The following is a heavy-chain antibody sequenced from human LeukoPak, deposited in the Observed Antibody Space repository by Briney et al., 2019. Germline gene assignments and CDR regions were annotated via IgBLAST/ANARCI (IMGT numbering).Heavy chain of an antibody. CDR1: GFTVSSNY. V-gene: IGHV3-53*01. CDR3: ASIISMTVVADDAFDV. J-gene: IGHJ3*01. Sequence: PGGSLRLSCAASGFTVSSNYMSWVRQAPGKGLEWVSVIYSGGSTYYADSVKGRFTISRDNSKNTLYLQMNSLRAEDTAVYYCASIISMTVVADDAFDVWGQGTMVTVSS. CDR2: IYSGGST. D-gene: IGHD3-22*01.